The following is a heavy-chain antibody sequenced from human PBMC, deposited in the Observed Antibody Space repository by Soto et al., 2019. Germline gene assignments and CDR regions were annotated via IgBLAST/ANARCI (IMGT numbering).Heavy chain of an antibody. J-gene: IGHJ5*02. CDR3: ARHWTDNSFDP. V-gene: IGHV4-39*01. CDR1: GGSISSSSYY. CDR2: IYYSGST. Sequence: SETLSLTCTVSGGSISSSSYYWGWIRQPPGKGLEWIGSIYYSGSTYYNPSLKSRVTISVDTSKNQFSLKLSSVTAADTAVYYCARHWTDNSFDPWGQGTLVTVSS. D-gene: IGHD2-21*02.